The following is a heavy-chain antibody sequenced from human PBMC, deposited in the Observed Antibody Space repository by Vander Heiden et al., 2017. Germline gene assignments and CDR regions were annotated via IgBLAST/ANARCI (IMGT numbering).Heavy chain of an antibody. V-gene: IGHV3-23*01. J-gene: IGHJ4*02. Sequence: EVQLLESGGGLVQPGGSLRLSCAASGFTFTSYALSWVRQAPGKGLEWVSAISGRGGSTYYADSVKGRFTISRDNSKNTLYLQMNSLRAEDTAVYYCAKFPTMVRGVRSFDYWGQGTLVTVSS. CDR2: ISGRGGST. D-gene: IGHD3-10*01. CDR1: GFTFTSYA. CDR3: AKFPTMVRGVRSFDY.